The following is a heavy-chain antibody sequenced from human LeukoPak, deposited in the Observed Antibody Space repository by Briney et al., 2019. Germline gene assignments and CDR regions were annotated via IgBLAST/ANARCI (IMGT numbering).Heavy chain of an antibody. CDR2: IIPIFGTA. CDR1: GGTFSSYA. D-gene: IGHD3-10*01. CDR3: AREGTMVRGVSFDP. Sequence: ASVEVSCKASGGTFSSYAISWVRQAPGQGLEWMGGIIPIFGTANYAQKFQGRVTITADESTSTAYMELSSLRSEDTAVYYCAREGTMVRGVSFDPWGQGTLVTVSS. J-gene: IGHJ5*02. V-gene: IGHV1-69*01.